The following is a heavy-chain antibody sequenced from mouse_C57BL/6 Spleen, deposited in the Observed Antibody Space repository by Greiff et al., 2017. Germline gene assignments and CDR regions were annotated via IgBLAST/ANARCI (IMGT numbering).Heavy chain of an antibody. CDR3: ARERGDYDGFDD. J-gene: IGHJ2*01. V-gene: IGHV5-4*01. CDR1: GFPFRSYA. D-gene: IGHD2-4*01. Sequence: EVKLVESGGGLVKPGGSLTLSCAASGFPFRSYAMSWVRQTPEKRLEWVATISDGGIYTYYPDNVKGRFTISRDNAKNNLYLQMSHLKSEDTALYYCARERGDYDGFDDWGQGTTLTVSS. CDR2: ISDGGIYT.